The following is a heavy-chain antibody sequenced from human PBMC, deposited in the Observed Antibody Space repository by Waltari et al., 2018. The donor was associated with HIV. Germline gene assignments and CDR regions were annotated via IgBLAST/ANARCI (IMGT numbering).Heavy chain of an antibody. V-gene: IGHV3-9*01. CDR1: GFSIDNYA. J-gene: IGHJ6*02. CDR2: ISWNSART. D-gene: IGHD1-26*01. Sequence: EVQLVESGGGLVQPGRSLRLLCVASGFSIDNYAMSWVRQVPGKGLEWVSGISWNSARTTYGDSVKGRFTISRDNAKKTVTLQMNSLRVEDTALYYCAKGGPLGATNYGMDVWGQGTTVTVSS. CDR3: AKGGPLGATNYGMDV.